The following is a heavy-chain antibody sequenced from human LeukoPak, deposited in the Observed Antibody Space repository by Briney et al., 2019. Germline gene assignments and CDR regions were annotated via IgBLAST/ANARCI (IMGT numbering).Heavy chain of an antibody. D-gene: IGHD3-9*01. CDR2: IYYSGST. J-gene: IGHJ3*02. CDR3: AVELGNDILTGYYLDAFDI. CDR1: GGSISSYS. Sequence: SETLSLTCTVSGGSISSYSWSWIRQPPGKGLEWIGYIYYSGSTNYTPSPTSRVTISVDTPQNQISLKLSSVTAADTAVCYCAVELGNDILTGYYLDAFDIWGQGTMVTVSS. V-gene: IGHV4-59*01.